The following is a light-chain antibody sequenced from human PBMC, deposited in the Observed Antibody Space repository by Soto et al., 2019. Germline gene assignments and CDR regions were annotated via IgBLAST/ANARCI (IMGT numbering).Light chain of an antibody. CDR1: SSNIGNNY. V-gene: IGLV1-51*01. J-gene: IGLJ2*01. Sequence: QSVLTQPPSVSAAPGQKVTISCSGSSSNIGNNYVSWYQQLPGTAPKLLIYDNNNRPSGIPDRFSGSKSGTSATLGITGLQTGDEADYYCGTWDSSLYGVIFGGGTKLTVL. CDR3: GTWDSSLYGVI. CDR2: DNN.